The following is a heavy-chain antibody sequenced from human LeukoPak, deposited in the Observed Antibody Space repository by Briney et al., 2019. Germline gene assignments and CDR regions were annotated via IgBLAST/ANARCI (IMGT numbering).Heavy chain of an antibody. CDR2: IHNSGRT. V-gene: IGHV4-59*08. CDR1: GASISPYY. D-gene: IGHD4-17*01. CDR3: ARGDYGWNWFDP. Sequence: SETLSLTCTVSGASISPYYWSWIRQPPGKGLEWIGFIHNSGRTNFNPALESRVTMSMDTSKNQFSLKLRSVTAADTAVYYCARGDYGWNWFDPWGQGTLVTVSS. J-gene: IGHJ5*02.